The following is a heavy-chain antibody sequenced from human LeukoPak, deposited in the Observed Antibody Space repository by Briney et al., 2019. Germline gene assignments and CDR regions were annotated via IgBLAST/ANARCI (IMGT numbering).Heavy chain of an antibody. CDR1: GFTFSGYG. V-gene: IGHV3-33*01. CDR2: LWYEGNNN. D-gene: IGHD3-16*01. CDR3: ARNHDYSFDS. J-gene: IGHJ4*02. Sequence: PGGCRRLSCAASGFTFSGYGMHWDRQVPGKGLGWVGVLWYEGNNNTYADSVTGRCTITRDNSKNTLHLQMNSLRAEDTSVYYCARNHDYSFDSWGQGTLVTVSS.